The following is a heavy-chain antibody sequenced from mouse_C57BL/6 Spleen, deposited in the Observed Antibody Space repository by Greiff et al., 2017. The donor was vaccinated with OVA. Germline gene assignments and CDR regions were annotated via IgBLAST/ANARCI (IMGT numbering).Heavy chain of an antibody. CDR2: IRLKSDNYAT. Sequence: EVKLEESGGGLVQPGGSMKLSCVASGFTFSNYWMNWVRQSPEKGLEWVAQIRLKSDNYATHYAESVKGRFTISRDDSKSSVYLQMNNLRAEDTGIYYCTKGSLGPYWGQGTLVTVSA. J-gene: IGHJ3*01. V-gene: IGHV6-3*01. D-gene: IGHD4-1*01. CDR1: GFTFSNYW. CDR3: TKGSLGPY.